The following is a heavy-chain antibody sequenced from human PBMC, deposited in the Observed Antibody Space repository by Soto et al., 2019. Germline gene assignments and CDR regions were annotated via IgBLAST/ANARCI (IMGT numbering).Heavy chain of an antibody. D-gene: IGHD6-13*01. CDR3: ARAQKQLHRYNWFDT. V-gene: IGHV3-21*01. CDR2: ISSSSSYI. CDR1: GFTFSSYS. J-gene: IGHJ5*02. Sequence: GGSLRLSCAASGFTFSSYSMNWVRQAPGKGLEWVSSISSSSSYIYYADSVKGRFTISRDNAKNSLYLQMNSLRAEDTAVYYCARAQKQLHRYNWFDTWGQGTLVTVSS.